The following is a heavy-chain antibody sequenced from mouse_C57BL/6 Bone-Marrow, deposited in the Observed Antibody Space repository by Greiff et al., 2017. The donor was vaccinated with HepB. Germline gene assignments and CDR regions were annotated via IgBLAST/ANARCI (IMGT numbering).Heavy chain of an antibody. D-gene: IGHD3-2*02. CDR2: IYPRSGNT. Sequence: QVQLQQSGAELARPGASVKLSCKASGYTFTSYGISWVKQRTGQGLEWIGEIYPRSGNTYYNEKFKGKATLTADKSSSTAYMELRSLTSEDSAVYFSARSDSSGPAWFAYWGQGTLVTVSA. J-gene: IGHJ3*01. CDR3: ARSDSSGPAWFAY. V-gene: IGHV1-81*01. CDR1: GYTFTSYG.